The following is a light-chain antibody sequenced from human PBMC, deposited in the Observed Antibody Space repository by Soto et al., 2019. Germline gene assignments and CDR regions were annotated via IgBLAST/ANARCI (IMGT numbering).Light chain of an antibody. V-gene: IGKV3-20*01. CDR2: GAS. J-gene: IGKJ3*01. CDR1: QSVRNSY. CDR3: QQYGSSPRFT. Sequence: EIVLAQSPGTLSLSPGERATLACRASQSVRNSYLAWYQQKPGQAPRLLIYGASTRATGIPDRFSGSGSGTGFTLTISRLEPEDFAVYYCQQYGSSPRFTFGPGTKVDIK.